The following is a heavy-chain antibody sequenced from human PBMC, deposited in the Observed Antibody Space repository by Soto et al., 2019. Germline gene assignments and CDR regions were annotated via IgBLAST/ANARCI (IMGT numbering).Heavy chain of an antibody. CDR1: GFTFSSYG. Sequence: PGGSLRLSCAASGFTFSSYGVHWVRQAPGKGLEWVAVISYDGSNKYYAGSVKGRFTISRDNSKNTLYLQMSSLRAEDTAVCYCAKAPGIAAAGTPGWFDPWGQGTLVTVSS. CDR3: AKAPGIAAAGTPGWFDP. V-gene: IGHV3-30*18. J-gene: IGHJ5*02. D-gene: IGHD6-13*01. CDR2: ISYDGSNK.